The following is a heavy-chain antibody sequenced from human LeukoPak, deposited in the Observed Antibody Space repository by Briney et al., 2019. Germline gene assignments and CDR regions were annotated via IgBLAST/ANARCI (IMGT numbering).Heavy chain of an antibody. J-gene: IGHJ5*02. CDR3: AKGTPYSSWSRWLDP. CDR1: GGSISSGGYY. V-gene: IGHV4-31*03. Sequence: SETLSLTCTVSGGSISSGGYYWSWIRQHPGKGLEWIGYIYYSGSTYYNPSLKSRVTISVDTSKNQFSLKLSSVTAADTAVYYCAKGTPYSSWSRWLDPWGQGTLVTVSS. CDR2: IYYSGST. D-gene: IGHD6-13*01.